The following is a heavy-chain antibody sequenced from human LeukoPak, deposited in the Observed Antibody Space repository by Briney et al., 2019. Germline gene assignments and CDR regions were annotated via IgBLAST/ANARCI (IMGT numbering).Heavy chain of an antibody. CDR3: VKGRVSGSGSYYNAPFDY. CDR1: GFTFSSYA. J-gene: IGHJ4*02. V-gene: IGHV3-64D*06. D-gene: IGHD3-10*01. Sequence: GGSLRLSCAASGFTFSSYAMHWVRQAPGKGLEYVSAISSSGDSTYNADPVKGRFTISRDNSKDTLYLQMSSLRAGETAVYFCVKGRVSGSGSYYNAPFDYWGQGTLVTVSS. CDR2: ISSSGDST.